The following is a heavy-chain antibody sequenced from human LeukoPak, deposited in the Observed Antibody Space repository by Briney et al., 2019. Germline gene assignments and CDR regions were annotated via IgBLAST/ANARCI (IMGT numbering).Heavy chain of an antibody. V-gene: IGHV3-20*04. Sequence: PGGSLRLSCAASGFTFDDYGMSWVRQAPGKGLEWVSGINWNGGSTGYADSVKGRFTISRDNAKNSLYLQMNSLRAEDTALYYCARVRWDIVLMVYAAPFDYWGQGTLVTVSS. CDR3: ARVRWDIVLMVYAAPFDY. CDR2: INWNGGST. J-gene: IGHJ4*02. CDR1: GFTFDDYG. D-gene: IGHD2-8*01.